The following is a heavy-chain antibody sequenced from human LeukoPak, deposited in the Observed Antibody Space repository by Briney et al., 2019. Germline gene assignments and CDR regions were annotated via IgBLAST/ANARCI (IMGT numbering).Heavy chain of an antibody. Sequence: ASVKVSCKASGYTFTSYAMNWVRQAPGQGLEWMGWINTNTGNPTYAQGFTGRFVFSVDTSVSTAYLQISSLKAEDTAVYYCARLGYDFWSGYQYYFDYWGQGTLVTVSS. CDR3: ARLGYDFWSGYQYYFDY. CDR2: INTNTGNP. J-gene: IGHJ4*02. CDR1: GYTFTSYA. V-gene: IGHV7-4-1*02. D-gene: IGHD3-3*01.